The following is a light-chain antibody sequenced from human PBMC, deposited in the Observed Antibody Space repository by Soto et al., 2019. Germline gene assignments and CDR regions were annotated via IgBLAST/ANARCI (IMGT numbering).Light chain of an antibody. J-gene: IGLJ3*02. CDR1: SSNIGSNP. CDR3: AALDDSLNGRV. CDR2: SNN. V-gene: IGLV1-44*01. Sequence: QSVLTQPPSASGTPGQSVTISCSGSSSNIGSNPVNWYQQLPGTAPKLLIFSNNQRPSGVPDRVSGSKPGTSASLAISGLQAEDEADYYCAALDDSLNGRVFGGGTKLTVL.